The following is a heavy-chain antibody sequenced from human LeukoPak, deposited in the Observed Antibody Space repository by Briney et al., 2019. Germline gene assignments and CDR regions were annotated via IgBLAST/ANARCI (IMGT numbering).Heavy chain of an antibody. J-gene: IGHJ3*02. CDR1: GFTFSTYW. D-gene: IGHD3-22*01. Sequence: GGSLRLSCTASGFTFSTYWMDWVRQAPGKGLEWVANIKQDGSEKYYVDSVKGRFTISRDNAKDSLYLQMNSLRAEDTALYYCARSYDSTLLGAFDIWGQGTMVTVSS. CDR3: ARSYDSTLLGAFDI. CDR2: IKQDGSEK. V-gene: IGHV3-7*03.